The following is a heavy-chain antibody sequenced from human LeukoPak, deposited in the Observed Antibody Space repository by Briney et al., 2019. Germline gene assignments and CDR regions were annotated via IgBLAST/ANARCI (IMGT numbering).Heavy chain of an antibody. V-gene: IGHV3-23*01. CDR2: ISGSGGTT. Sequence: PGGSLRLSCAASGFTFNNYAITWVRQAPGKGLEWVSTISGSGGTTYYADSVKGRFTISRDNAKNSLYLQMNSLRAEDTAVYYCARDPTYYYDSSGYWNDAFDIWGQGTMVTVSS. CDR1: GFTFNNYA. D-gene: IGHD3-22*01. CDR3: ARDPTYYYDSSGYWNDAFDI. J-gene: IGHJ3*02.